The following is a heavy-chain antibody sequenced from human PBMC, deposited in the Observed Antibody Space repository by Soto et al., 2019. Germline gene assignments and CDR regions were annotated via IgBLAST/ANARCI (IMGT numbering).Heavy chain of an antibody. CDR3: AHLAGLSHTDDF. D-gene: IGHD5-18*01. V-gene: IGHV3-30-3*01. CDR1: GFTFSDYA. Sequence: QVQLVESGGGVVQPGRSLRLSCAASGFTFSDYALHWVHQAPGKGLEWVTVISSDGGNRYYADSVKGRFTISRDNSKNTLYLQMNSLRVEDTAIYICAHLAGLSHTDDFWGQGTPVTVSS. CDR2: ISSDGGNR. J-gene: IGHJ4*02.